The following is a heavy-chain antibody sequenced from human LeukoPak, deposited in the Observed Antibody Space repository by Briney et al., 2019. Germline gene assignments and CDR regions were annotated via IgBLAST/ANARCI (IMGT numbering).Heavy chain of an antibody. CDR2: ISYDGSNK. CDR1: GFTFSSYA. D-gene: IGHD3-10*01. V-gene: IGHV3-30-3*01. Sequence: GGSLRLSCAASGFTFSSYAMHWVRQAPGKGLEWVAVISYDGSNKYYADSVKGRFTISRDNSKNTLYLQMNSLRAEDTAVYYCARDFEDHYGSGSYPSFDPWGQGTLVTVSS. J-gene: IGHJ5*02. CDR3: ARDFEDHYGSGSYPSFDP.